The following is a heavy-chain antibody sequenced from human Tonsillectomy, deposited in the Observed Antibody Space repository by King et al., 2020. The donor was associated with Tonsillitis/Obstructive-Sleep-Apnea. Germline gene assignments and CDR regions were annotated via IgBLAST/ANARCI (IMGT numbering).Heavy chain of an antibody. Sequence: QLQESGPGLVKPSETLSLTCTFSSDSIDSYYWSWIRQPPGKGLEWIGYIYYIGSTNYNASLKSRVTISIDTSRNQFSLRLSSVTAADTAVYYCARTVGYYYYMDVWGKGTTVTVSS. CDR1: SDSIDSYY. V-gene: IGHV4-59*08. CDR3: ARTVGYYYYMDV. CDR2: IYYIGST. J-gene: IGHJ6*03.